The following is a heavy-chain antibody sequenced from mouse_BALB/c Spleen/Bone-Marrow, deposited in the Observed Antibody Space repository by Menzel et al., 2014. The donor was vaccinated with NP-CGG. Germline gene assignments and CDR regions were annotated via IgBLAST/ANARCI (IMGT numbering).Heavy chain of an antibody. CDR3: ARGEVGHGMDY. Sequence: VQLVESGVELVRPGTSVTVSCKASGYAFTNYLIEWVKQRPGQGLEWIGVINPGSGGTNYNEQFKGKATLTTDKSSSAAYMQLSSLTSEDCAVYVDARGEVGHGMDYWGQGTSVTVSS. CDR1: GYAFTNYL. J-gene: IGHJ4*01. CDR2: INPGSGGT. V-gene: IGHV1-54*01. D-gene: IGHD1-1*01.